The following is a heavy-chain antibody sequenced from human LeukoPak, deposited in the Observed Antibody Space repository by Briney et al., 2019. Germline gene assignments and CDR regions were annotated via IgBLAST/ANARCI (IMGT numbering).Heavy chain of an antibody. Sequence: GGPLRLSCAASGFTFSSYAMSWVRQAPGKGVEGVSTISGSGYSTYYADSVKGRFTISRDNSKNTLYLQMNSMRAEDTAVYYCAKVGGYKASVGAFDIWGQGTMVTVSS. CDR2: ISGSGYST. V-gene: IGHV3-23*01. CDR3: AKVGGYKASVGAFDI. J-gene: IGHJ3*02. CDR1: GFTFSSYA. D-gene: IGHD5-12*01.